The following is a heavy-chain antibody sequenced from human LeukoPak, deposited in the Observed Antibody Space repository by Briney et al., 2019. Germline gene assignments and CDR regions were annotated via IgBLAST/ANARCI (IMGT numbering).Heavy chain of an antibody. J-gene: IGHJ5*02. V-gene: IGHV4-31*03. CDR2: IWNSGST. Sequence: SETLSLTCSVSGDSISSRTYYWTWIRQYPEKGLEWIGYIWNSGSTNYNPSLKSRVTVSVDTSKNQFSLTLTSVTAADTALYYCAADVSSTFPNWIDPWGQGIPVIVSS. D-gene: IGHD6-6*01. CDR3: AADVSSTFPNWIDP. CDR1: GDSISSRTYY.